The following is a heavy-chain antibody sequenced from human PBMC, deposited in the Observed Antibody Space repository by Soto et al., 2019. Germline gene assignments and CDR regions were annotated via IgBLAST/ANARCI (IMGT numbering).Heavy chain of an antibody. CDR3: AGVQGYYYYGMDI. CDR1: GGSISSFY. J-gene: IGHJ6*02. CDR2: IYTSGST. V-gene: IGHV4-4*07. Sequence: QVQLQESGPGLVKPSETLSLTCTVSGGSISSFYWSWIRQPAGKGLEWIGRIYTSGSTNYNPSLKSRVTMSLDTSKNQVSLKLSSVTAADTAVYFCAGVQGYYYYGMDIWGQGTTVIVSS.